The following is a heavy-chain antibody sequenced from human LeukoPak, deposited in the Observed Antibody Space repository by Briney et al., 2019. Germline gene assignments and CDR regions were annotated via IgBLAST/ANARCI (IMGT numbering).Heavy chain of an antibody. CDR3: ARDIGREDIVVVPAAIY. Sequence: GGSLRLSCAASGFTFSSYGMHWVRQAPGKGREWVAAISKDGDNKYYADSVKGRFTISRDNSKNTLYLQVDSLRAEDTAVYYCARDIGREDIVVVPAAIYWGQGTLVTVSS. J-gene: IGHJ4*02. V-gene: IGHV3-30*03. D-gene: IGHD2-2*01. CDR2: ISKDGDNK. CDR1: GFTFSSYG.